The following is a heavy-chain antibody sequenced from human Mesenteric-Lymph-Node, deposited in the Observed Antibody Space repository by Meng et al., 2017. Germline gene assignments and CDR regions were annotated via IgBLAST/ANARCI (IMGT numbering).Heavy chain of an antibody. CDR1: GGSFSGYY. CDR3: ARGGGNSWYIDY. Sequence: QVQLQQWGAGLLKPSETLSPTCAVHGGSFSGYYWSWIRQPPGKGLEWIGEINHSGSTNYNPSLKSRVTISVDTSKNQFSLKLSSVTAADTAVYYCARGGGNSWYIDYWGQGTLVTVSS. D-gene: IGHD6-13*01. J-gene: IGHJ4*02. V-gene: IGHV4-34*01. CDR2: INHSGST.